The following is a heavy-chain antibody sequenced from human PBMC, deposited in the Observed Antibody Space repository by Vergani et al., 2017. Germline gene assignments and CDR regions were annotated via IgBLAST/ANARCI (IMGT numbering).Heavy chain of an antibody. V-gene: IGHV4-38-2*01. CDR1: GYSISSGYY. D-gene: IGHD3-10*01. CDR3: ARRGLLWFGELADY. CDR2: IYHSGST. Sequence: QVQLQESGPGLVKPLETLSLTCAVSGYSISSGYYWGWIRQPPGKGLEWIGSIYHSGSTYYNPSLKSRVTISVDTSKNQFSLKLSSVTAADTAVYYCARRGLLWFGELADYWGQGTLVTVSS. J-gene: IGHJ4*02.